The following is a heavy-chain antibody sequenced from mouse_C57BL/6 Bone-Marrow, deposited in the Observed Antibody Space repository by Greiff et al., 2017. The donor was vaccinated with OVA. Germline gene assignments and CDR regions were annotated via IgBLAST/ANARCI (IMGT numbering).Heavy chain of an antibody. CDR2: IHPNSGST. CDR1: GYTFTSYW. D-gene: IGHD1-1*01. J-gene: IGHJ2*01. V-gene: IGHV1-64*01. CDR3: ARRGHYYGSRKGYFDY. Sequence: QVQLQQSGAELVKPGASVKLSCKASGYTFTSYWMHWVQQRPGQGLEWIGMIHPNSGSTNYNEKFKSKATLTVDKSSSTAYMQRSSLTSEDSAVYYCARRGHYYGSRKGYFDYWGQGTTLTVSS.